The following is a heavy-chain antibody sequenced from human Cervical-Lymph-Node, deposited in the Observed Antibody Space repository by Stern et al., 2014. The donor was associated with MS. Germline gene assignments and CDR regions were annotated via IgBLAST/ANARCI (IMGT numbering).Heavy chain of an antibody. D-gene: IGHD6-13*01. CDR3: ASAYSSSHYYFDY. CDR2: IWYDGSNP. J-gene: IGHJ4*02. V-gene: IGHV3-33*01. Sequence: MQLVESGGGVVQPGRSLRLSCAASGFSFSRYAMHWVRQAPGKGLEWVALIWYDGSNPYYADSVTGRFTISRDNFKNTLYLQMNSLRAEDTAVYYCASAYSSSHYYFDYWGQETLVTVSS. CDR1: GFSFSRYA.